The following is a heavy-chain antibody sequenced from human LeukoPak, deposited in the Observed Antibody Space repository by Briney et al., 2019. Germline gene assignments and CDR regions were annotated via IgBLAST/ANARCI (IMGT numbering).Heavy chain of an antibody. J-gene: IGHJ6*02. D-gene: IGHD3-22*01. CDR1: GFTFSDYY. Sequence: PGGSLRLSCAASGFTFSDYYMSWIRQAPGKGLEWVSYISSSSSYTNYADSVKGRFTISRDNAKNSLYLQMNSLRSDDTAVYYCARQVLIVGGRYGMDVWGQGATVTVSS. CDR3: ARQVLIVGGRYGMDV. CDR2: ISSSSSYT. V-gene: IGHV3-11*03.